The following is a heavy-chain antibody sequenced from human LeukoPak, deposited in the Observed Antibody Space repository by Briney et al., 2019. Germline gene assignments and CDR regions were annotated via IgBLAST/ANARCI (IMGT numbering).Heavy chain of an antibody. CDR3: ARHSHEIAAAEY. V-gene: IGHV4-39*01. CDR1: GGSISSSSYY. CDR2: FYYSGST. Sequence: PSETLSLTCTVSGGSISSSSYYWGWIRQPPGKGLEWIGSFYYSGSTYYNPSLKSRVTISVDTSKNQFSLRLSSVTAADTAVYYCARHSHEIAAAEYWGQGTLVTASS. J-gene: IGHJ4*02. D-gene: IGHD6-13*01.